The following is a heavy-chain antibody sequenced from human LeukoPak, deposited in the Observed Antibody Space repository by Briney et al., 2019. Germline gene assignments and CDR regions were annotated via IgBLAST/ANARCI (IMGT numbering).Heavy chain of an antibody. V-gene: IGHV1-18*04. Sequence: GASVKVSCKASGYTFTGYYMHWVRQAPGQGLEWMGWISAYNGNTNYAQKLQGRVTMTTDTSTSTAYMELRSLRSDDTAVYYCALYMSSYYDSSGYLAIDYWGQGTLVTVSS. J-gene: IGHJ4*02. CDR2: ISAYNGNT. CDR1: GYTFTGYY. CDR3: ALYMSSYYDSSGYLAIDY. D-gene: IGHD3-22*01.